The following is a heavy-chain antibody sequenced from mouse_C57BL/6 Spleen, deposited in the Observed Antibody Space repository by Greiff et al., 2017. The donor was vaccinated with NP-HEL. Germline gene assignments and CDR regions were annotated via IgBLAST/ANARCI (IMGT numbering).Heavy chain of an antibody. V-gene: IGHV5-6*02. Sequence: DVKLVESGGDLVKPGGSLKLSCAASGFTFSSYGMSWVRQTPDKRLEWVATISSGGSYTYYPDSVKGRFTISRDNAKNTLYLQMSSLKSEDTAMYYCARQRAYYGSSYAMDYWGQGTSVTVSS. J-gene: IGHJ4*01. CDR3: ARQRAYYGSSYAMDY. CDR1: GFTFSSYG. D-gene: IGHD1-1*01. CDR2: ISSGGSYT.